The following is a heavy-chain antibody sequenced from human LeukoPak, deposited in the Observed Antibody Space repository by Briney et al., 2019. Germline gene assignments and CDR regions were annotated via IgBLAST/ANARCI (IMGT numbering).Heavy chain of an antibody. J-gene: IGHJ3*02. CDR1: GGTFSSYA. Sequence: SVKVSCKASGGTFSSYAISWVRQAPGQGLEWMGGIIPIFGTANYAQKFQGRVTITADESTSTAYMELSSLRSEDTAVYYCARAGDDYGADAFDIWGQGTMVTISS. V-gene: IGHV1-69*13. CDR3: ARAGDDYGADAFDI. D-gene: IGHD4-17*01. CDR2: IIPIFGTA.